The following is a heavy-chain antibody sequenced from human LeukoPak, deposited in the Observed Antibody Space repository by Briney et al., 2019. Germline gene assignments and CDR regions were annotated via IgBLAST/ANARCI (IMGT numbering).Heavy chain of an antibody. CDR3: ARVFHGHAFDI. D-gene: IGHD3-10*02. CDR1: GGSISTYY. Sequence: SETLSLTCTVSGGSISTYYWSWIRQPPGKGLEWIGYIYYSGSTNYSPSLKSRITISVDTSKNQFSLKLSSVTAADTAVYYCARVFHGHAFDIWGQGTMVAVSS. CDR2: IYYSGST. V-gene: IGHV4-59*01. J-gene: IGHJ3*02.